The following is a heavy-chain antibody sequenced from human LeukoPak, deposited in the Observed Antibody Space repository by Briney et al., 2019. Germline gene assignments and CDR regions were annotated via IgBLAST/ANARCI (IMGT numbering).Heavy chain of an antibody. J-gene: IGHJ4*02. D-gene: IGHD5-18*01. V-gene: IGHV4-34*01. Sequence: SETLSLTCAVYGGSFSGYYWSWIRQPPGKGLEWIGEINHSGSTNYNPSLKSRVTISVDTSKNQFSLKLSSVTAADTAVYYCARLVGYSYRKGTLRGYYFDYWGQGTLVTVSS. CDR1: GGSFSGYY. CDR3: ARLVGYSYRKGTLRGYYFDY. CDR2: INHSGST.